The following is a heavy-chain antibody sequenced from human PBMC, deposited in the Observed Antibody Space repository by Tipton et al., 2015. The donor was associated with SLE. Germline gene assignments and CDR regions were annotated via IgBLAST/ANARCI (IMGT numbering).Heavy chain of an antibody. CDR3: AREEGHDYGSYYYMDV. CDR2: ISYDGSNK. D-gene: IGHD4-17*01. Sequence: SLRLSCAASGFTFSSYAMHWVRQAPGKGLEWVAVISYDGSNKYYADSVKGRFTISRDNAKNSLYLQMNSLRAEDTAVYYCAREEGHDYGSYYYMDVWGKGTTVTVSS. V-gene: IGHV3-30-3*01. J-gene: IGHJ6*03. CDR1: GFTFSSYA.